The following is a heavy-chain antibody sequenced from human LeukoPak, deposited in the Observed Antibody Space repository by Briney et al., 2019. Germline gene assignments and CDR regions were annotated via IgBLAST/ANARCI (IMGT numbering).Heavy chain of an antibody. V-gene: IGHV4-59*08. J-gene: IGHJ4*02. D-gene: IGHD2-15*01. CDR3: ASSPGCSGGSCLRSAALDY. Sequence: SETLSLTCTVSGGSISSYYWSWLRQPPGKGLEWIGYIYYSGSTNYNPSLKSRVTISVDTSKNQFSLKLSSVTAADTAVYYCASSPGCSGGSCLRSAALDYWGQGTLVTVSS. CDR2: IYYSGST. CDR1: GGSISSYY.